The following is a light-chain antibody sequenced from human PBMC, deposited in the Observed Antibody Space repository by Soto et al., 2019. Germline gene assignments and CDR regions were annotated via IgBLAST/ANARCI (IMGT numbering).Light chain of an antibody. J-gene: IGLJ1*01. CDR3: LLSYNGPYV. V-gene: IGLV7-46*01. Sequence: QAVVTQEPSLTVSPGGTVTLTCGSSTGAVTNGHYPYWFQQKPGQAPRTLIYDTTNRHSWTLARFSGSLLGGKAALTLSGAQPEDEAEYYCLLSYNGPYVFGTGTKLTVL. CDR2: DTT. CDR1: TGAVTNGHY.